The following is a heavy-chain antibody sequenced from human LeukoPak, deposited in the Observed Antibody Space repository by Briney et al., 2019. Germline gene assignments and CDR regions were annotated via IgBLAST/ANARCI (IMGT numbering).Heavy chain of an antibody. CDR1: GDSITTSNYY. CDR3: ARRGSRWYWYFDL. CDR2: IYYSGST. D-gene: IGHD6-13*01. V-gene: IGHV4-39*01. Sequence: PSETLSLTCTVSGDSITTSNYYWGWIRQAPGKGLEWIGTIYYSGSTYQNPSLKSRVTISVDTSKNQFSLKLSSVTAADTAVYYCARRGSRWYWYFDLWGRGTLVTVSS. J-gene: IGHJ2*01.